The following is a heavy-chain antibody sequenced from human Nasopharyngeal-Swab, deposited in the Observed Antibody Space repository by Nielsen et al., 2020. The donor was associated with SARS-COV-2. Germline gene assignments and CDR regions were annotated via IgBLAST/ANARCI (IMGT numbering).Heavy chain of an antibody. CDR1: GYTFTDYY. Sequence: ASVKVSCKTSGYTFTDYYIHWVRQVPGQGLEWVGCINPYNGDTFYAQNFQGRVTVTRDTSRSTAYIDLSRLRSDDTAVYYCAGDYYDNYDSDFWGQGTLVTVSS. CDR2: INPYNGDT. D-gene: IGHD3-22*01. V-gene: IGHV1-2*02. CDR3: AGDYYDNYDSDF. J-gene: IGHJ4*02.